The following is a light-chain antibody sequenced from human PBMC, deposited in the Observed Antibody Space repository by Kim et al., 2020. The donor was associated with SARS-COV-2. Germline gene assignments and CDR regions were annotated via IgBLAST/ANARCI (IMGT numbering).Light chain of an antibody. CDR3: QKYDSAPLT. Sequence: ASVGDRVTIPCRASQGIRNYLAWYQQKPGRAPALLIADTSTLQPGVPSRFRGSGSGTDFTLTITSLQPEDVATYYCQKYDSAPLTFGGGTKVDIK. CDR2: DTS. J-gene: IGKJ4*01. V-gene: IGKV1-27*01. CDR1: QGIRNY.